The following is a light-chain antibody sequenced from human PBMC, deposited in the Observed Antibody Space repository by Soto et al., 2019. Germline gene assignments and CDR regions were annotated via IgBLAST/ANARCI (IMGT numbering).Light chain of an antibody. CDR3: QQYDKLPPFT. V-gene: IGKV1-33*01. J-gene: IGKJ3*01. CDR2: DAS. CDR1: QDISNY. Sequence: DIQMTQSPSSLSASVGDRVTITCQASQDISNYLNWYHQKPGKAPKLLIYDASNLETGVPSRFSGSGSGTDFTFTISSLQPEDIATYYCQQYDKLPPFTFGPGTKVDIK.